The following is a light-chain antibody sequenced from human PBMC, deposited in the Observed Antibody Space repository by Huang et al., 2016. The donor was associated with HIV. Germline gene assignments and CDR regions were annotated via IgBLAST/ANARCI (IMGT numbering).Light chain of an antibody. V-gene: IGKV1-9*01. Sequence: IQLTQSPSSLSASVGDRVTITCRASQGIRSYLAWYQQKPGKAPKVLVYAASTLQSGVPSRFSGRGSGTDFTLTISSLQPEDFATYYCQQLNHYPWITFGQGTRLEIK. CDR2: AAS. CDR3: QQLNHYPWIT. CDR1: QGIRSY. J-gene: IGKJ5*01.